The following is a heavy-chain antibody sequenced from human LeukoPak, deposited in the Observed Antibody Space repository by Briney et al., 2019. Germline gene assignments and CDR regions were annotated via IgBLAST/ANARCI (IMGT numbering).Heavy chain of an antibody. V-gene: IGHV1-18*01. Sequence: GASVKVSCKASGYTFTSYGISWVRQAPGQGLEWMGWISAYNGNTNFAQKLQGRVTMTTDTSTSTAYMELRSLRSDDTAVYYCARDCSGGSCLPRDYWGQGTLVTVSS. CDR3: ARDCSGGSCLPRDY. CDR2: ISAYNGNT. D-gene: IGHD2-15*01. J-gene: IGHJ4*02. CDR1: GYTFTSYG.